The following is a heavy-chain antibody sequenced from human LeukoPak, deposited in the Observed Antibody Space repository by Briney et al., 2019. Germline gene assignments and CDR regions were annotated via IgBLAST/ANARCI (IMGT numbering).Heavy chain of an antibody. Sequence: GGSLRLSCAASGFTFDDYGMSWVRQAPGKGLEWVSGINWNGGSTGYADSVKGRFTISRDNAKNSLYLQMNSLRAEDMALYYCAKGLNWNSEYYYYMDVWGKGTTVTVSS. CDR3: AKGLNWNSEYYYYMDV. CDR1: GFTFDDYG. CDR2: INWNGGST. V-gene: IGHV3-20*04. J-gene: IGHJ6*03. D-gene: IGHD1-7*01.